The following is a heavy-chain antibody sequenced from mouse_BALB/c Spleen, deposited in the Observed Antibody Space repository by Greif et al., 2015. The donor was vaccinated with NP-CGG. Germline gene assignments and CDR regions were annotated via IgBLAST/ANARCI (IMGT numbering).Heavy chain of an antibody. Sequence: QVQLQQPGAELVKPGASVKLSCKASGYTFTSYYMYWVKQRPGQGLEWIGGINPSNGGTNFNEKFKSKATLTVDKSSSTAYMQLSSRTSEDSAVYYCTRYGGLDHFYAMDYWGQGTSVTVSS. CDR1: GYTFTSYY. CDR2: INPSNGGT. V-gene: IGHV1S81*02. CDR3: TRYGGLDHFYAMDY. D-gene: IGHD1-1*02. J-gene: IGHJ4*01.